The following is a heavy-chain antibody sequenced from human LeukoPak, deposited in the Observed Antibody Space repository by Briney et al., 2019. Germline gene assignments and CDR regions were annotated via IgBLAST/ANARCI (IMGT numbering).Heavy chain of an antibody. D-gene: IGHD6-19*01. CDR3: ARDVGIAVVPDAFDI. Sequence: SEPLSLTCTVSGGSISSYYWSWIRQPAGKGLEWIGRIYTSGSTNSNPSLKSRVTMSVDTSKNQFSLKLSSVTAADTAVYYCARDVGIAVVPDAFDIWGQGTMVTVSS. J-gene: IGHJ3*02. CDR1: GGSISSYY. V-gene: IGHV4-4*07. CDR2: IYTSGST.